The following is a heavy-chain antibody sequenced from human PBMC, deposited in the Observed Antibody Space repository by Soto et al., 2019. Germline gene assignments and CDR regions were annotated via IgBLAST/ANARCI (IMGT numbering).Heavy chain of an antibody. CDR1: GFTFSHDW. Sequence: GGSLRISCVVYGFTFSHDWMSWVRQAPGKGLEWVATIKQDGSEKYYVDSVKGRFTVSRDNAKNSLYLQMNSLRVEDTAVYYFTEGDSFDIR. D-gene: IGHD2-8*02. J-gene: IGHJ3*02. CDR2: IKQDGSEK. V-gene: IGHV3-7*03. CDR3: TEGDSFDI.